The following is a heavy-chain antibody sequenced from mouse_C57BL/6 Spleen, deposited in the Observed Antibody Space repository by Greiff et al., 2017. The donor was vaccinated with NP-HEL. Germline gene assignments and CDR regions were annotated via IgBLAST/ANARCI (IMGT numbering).Heavy chain of an antibody. Sequence: VQLQQSGAELVKPGASVKLSCKASGYTFTSYWMQWVKQRPGQGLEWIGEIDPSDSYTNYNQKFKGKATLTVDTSSSTAYMQLSSLTSEDSAVYYCALLGYGSSFDYWGQGTTLTVSS. CDR1: GYTFTSYW. V-gene: IGHV1-50*01. CDR3: ALLGYGSSFDY. D-gene: IGHD1-1*01. CDR2: IDPSDSYT. J-gene: IGHJ2*01.